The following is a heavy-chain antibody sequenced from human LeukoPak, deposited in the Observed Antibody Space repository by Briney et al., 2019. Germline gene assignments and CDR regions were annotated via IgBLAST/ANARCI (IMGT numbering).Heavy chain of an antibody. D-gene: IGHD4/OR15-4a*01. CDR1: GHTLTELS. Sequence: ASVKVSCKVSGHTLTELSMHWVRQAPGKALGWLGGFDPEDGETIYAQKFQGRVTMTEDTSTDTAYMELSSLRSEDTAVYYCATSLGAGAFDIWGQGTMVTVSS. CDR3: ATSLGAGAFDI. J-gene: IGHJ3*02. CDR2: FDPEDGET. V-gene: IGHV1-24*01.